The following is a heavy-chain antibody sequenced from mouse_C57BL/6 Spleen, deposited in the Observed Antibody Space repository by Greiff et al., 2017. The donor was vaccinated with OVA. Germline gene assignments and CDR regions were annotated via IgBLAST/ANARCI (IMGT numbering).Heavy chain of an antibody. CDR3: ARGRSQLRLPWFAY. CDR1: GYAFSSYW. J-gene: IGHJ3*01. Sequence: QVQLQQSGAELVKPGASVKISCKASGYAFSSYWMNWVKQRPGKGLEWIGQIYPGDGDTNYNGKFKGKATLTADKSSSTAYMQLSSLTSEDSAVYFCARGRSQLRLPWFAYWGQGTLVTVSA. V-gene: IGHV1-80*01. D-gene: IGHD3-2*02. CDR2: IYPGDGDT.